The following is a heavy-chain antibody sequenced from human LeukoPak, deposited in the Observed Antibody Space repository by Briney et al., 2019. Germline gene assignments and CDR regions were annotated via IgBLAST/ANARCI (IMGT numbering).Heavy chain of an antibody. CDR1: GGTFSSYV. Sequence: ASVKVPCKASGGTFSSYVISWVRQAPGQGLEWMGGIIPIFGTANYAQKFQGRVTITADKSTSTAYMELSSLRSEDTAVYYCARAAIVATLTIHNYYYYGMDVWGKGATVTVSS. CDR3: ARAAIVATLTIHNYYYYGMDV. CDR2: IIPIFGTA. V-gene: IGHV1-69*06. J-gene: IGHJ6*04. D-gene: IGHD5-12*01.